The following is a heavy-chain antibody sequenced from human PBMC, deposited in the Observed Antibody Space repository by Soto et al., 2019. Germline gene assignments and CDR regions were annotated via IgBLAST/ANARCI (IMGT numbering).Heavy chain of an antibody. D-gene: IGHD3-22*01. CDR1: GFTFSLYS. J-gene: IGHJ4*02. V-gene: IGHV3-21*01. Sequence: GGSLRLSCEASGFTFSLYSMVWVRQAPGEGLEWVSSISSSSSYIYYADSLKGRISISRDNAKNSLYLQMDSLRVEDTATYYCVRARATDSRPDYWGQGTLVTVSS. CDR3: VRARATDSRPDY. CDR2: ISSSSSYI.